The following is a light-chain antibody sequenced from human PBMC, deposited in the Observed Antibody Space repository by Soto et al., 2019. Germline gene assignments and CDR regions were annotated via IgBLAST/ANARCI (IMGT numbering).Light chain of an antibody. Sequence: EIVMTQSPATLSVSPGERATLSCRASQSVRSNLAWYQQKPGQAPRLLIYGASSRAIGIPARFSGSGSGTEFTLTISSLQSEDFAVYYCQQYNNWPPRTFGQGTKVEI. V-gene: IGKV3-15*01. CDR1: QSVRSN. CDR3: QQYNNWPPRT. J-gene: IGKJ1*01. CDR2: GAS.